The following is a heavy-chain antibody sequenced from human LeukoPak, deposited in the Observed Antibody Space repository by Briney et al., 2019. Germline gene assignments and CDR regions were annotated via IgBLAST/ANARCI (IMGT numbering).Heavy chain of an antibody. CDR2: IFISGST. Sequence: PSQTLSLTCTVSGGSISSGSYYWTWILQPAGKGLEWIGRIFISGSTNYNPSLRSRVTISLDTSKNQFSLKLSSVTAADTAVYYCARGNYYGSGSRDAFDIWGQGTMVTVSS. D-gene: IGHD3-10*01. J-gene: IGHJ3*02. V-gene: IGHV4-61*02. CDR3: ARGNYYGSGSRDAFDI. CDR1: GGSISSGSYY.